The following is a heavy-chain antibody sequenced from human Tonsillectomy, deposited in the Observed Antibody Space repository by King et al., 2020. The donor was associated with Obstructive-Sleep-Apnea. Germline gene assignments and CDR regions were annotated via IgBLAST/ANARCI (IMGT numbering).Heavy chain of an antibody. J-gene: IGHJ4*02. V-gene: IGHV5-10-1*01. CDR2: IDPSDSYT. Sequence: VQLVESGAEVKKPGESLRISCKGSGYSFTSYWISWVRQMPGKGLEWMGRIDPSDSYTNYSPFVQGHVTISADKSISTAYLQWSSLKASDTAMYYCARLKYSSSSYFDYWGQGTLVTVSS. D-gene: IGHD6-6*01. CDR1: GYSFTSYW. CDR3: ARLKYSSSSYFDY.